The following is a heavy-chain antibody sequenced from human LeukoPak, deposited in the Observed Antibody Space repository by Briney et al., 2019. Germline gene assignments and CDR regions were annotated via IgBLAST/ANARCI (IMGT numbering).Heavy chain of an antibody. Sequence: SVKVSCKASGYTFTSYGMSWVRQAPGQGLEWMGWISAYNGNTNYAQKLQGRVTMTTDTSTSTAYMELRSLRSDDTAVYYCARVGARLRYFDWLRPDYGMDVWGQGTTVTVSS. V-gene: IGHV1-18*01. J-gene: IGHJ6*02. CDR2: ISAYNGNT. CDR1: GYTFTSYG. D-gene: IGHD3-9*01. CDR3: ARVGARLRYFDWLRPDYGMDV.